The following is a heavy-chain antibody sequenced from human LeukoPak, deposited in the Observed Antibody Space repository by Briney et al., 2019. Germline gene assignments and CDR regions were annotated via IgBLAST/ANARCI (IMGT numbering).Heavy chain of an antibody. CDR3: VRSKSGTYGWFDP. CDR1: GGSISGYY. V-gene: IGHV4-59*01. CDR2: IYYTGST. Sequence: SETLSLTCTVSGGSISGYYWSWIRQPPGKGREWIGYIYYTGSTNYNPSLKSRVIISVDTSKNQFSLKVSSVTAADTAVYYCVRSKSGTYGWFDPWGQGTLVTVSS. D-gene: IGHD4-17*01. J-gene: IGHJ5*02.